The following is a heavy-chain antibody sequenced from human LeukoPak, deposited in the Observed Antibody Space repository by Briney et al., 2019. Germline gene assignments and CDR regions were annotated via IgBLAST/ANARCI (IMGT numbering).Heavy chain of an antibody. J-gene: IGHJ3*02. CDR2: ISAYNGNT. CDR3: ASAVTIIDDAFDI. Sequence: WASVKVSCKASGYTFTGYYMHWVRQAPGQGLEWMGWISAYNGNTNYAQKLQGRVTMTTDTSTSTAYMELRSLRSDDTAVYYCASAVTIIDDAFDIWGQGTMVTVSS. CDR1: GYTFTGYY. D-gene: IGHD4-17*01. V-gene: IGHV1-18*04.